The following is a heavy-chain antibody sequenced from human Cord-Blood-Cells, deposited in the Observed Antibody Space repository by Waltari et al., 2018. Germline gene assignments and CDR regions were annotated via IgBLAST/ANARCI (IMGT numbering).Heavy chain of an antibody. J-gene: IGHJ3*02. CDR3: ARVLGYSGYDDAFDI. CDR1: GFPFSSYW. Sequence: EVQLVESGGGLVQPGGSLRLSCAASGFPFSSYWMSWVRQAPGKGLEWVANIKQDGSEKYYVDSVKGRFTISRDNAKNSLYLQMNSLRAEDTAVYYCARVLGYSGYDDAFDIWGQGTMVTVSS. D-gene: IGHD5-12*01. CDR2: IKQDGSEK. V-gene: IGHV3-7*01.